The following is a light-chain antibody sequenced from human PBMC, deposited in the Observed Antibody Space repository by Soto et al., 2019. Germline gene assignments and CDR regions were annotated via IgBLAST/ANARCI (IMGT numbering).Light chain of an antibody. CDR1: TGAVTSGHC. J-gene: IGLJ2*01. CDR3: LLSQSGAVV. CDR2: DTN. Sequence: QAVVTQEPSLTVSPGGTVTLTCGSRTGAVTSGHCPNWFQQRPGQAPRTLIYDTNNKHSWTPARFSGSLLGGKAALTLSGAQPEDEADYYCLLSQSGAVVFGGGTKLTVL. V-gene: IGLV7-46*01.